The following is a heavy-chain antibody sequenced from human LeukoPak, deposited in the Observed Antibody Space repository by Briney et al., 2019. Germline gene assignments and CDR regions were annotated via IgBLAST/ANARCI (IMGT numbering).Heavy chain of an antibody. Sequence: GGSLRLSCAASGFTFSSYAMSWVRQAPGKGLEWVSAISGSGGSTYYADSVKGRFTISRDNSKNTLYLQMNSLRAEDTAVYYCAKGTYGYCSSTSCYQDYWGQGTLVTVSS. CDR3: AKGTYGYCSSTSCYQDY. CDR2: ISGSGGST. CDR1: GFTFSSYA. D-gene: IGHD2-2*03. V-gene: IGHV3-23*01. J-gene: IGHJ4*02.